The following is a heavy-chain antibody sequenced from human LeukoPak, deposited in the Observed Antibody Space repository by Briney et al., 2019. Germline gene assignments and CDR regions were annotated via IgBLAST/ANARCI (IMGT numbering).Heavy chain of an antibody. J-gene: IGHJ1*01. D-gene: IGHD4-11*01. V-gene: IGHV4-59*01. CDR2: IDYSGST. CDR1: TCTINSFY. Sequence: SETLSLNASGSTCTINSFYWGRIRQPPGKGLEWIGYIDYSGSTNYNPSLKSRVTISVDTSKNQFSLQLDSVTDADIAVYYCAGQNIYSKKPSLDQWGQGTLVTVSS. CDR3: AGQNIYSKKPSLDQ.